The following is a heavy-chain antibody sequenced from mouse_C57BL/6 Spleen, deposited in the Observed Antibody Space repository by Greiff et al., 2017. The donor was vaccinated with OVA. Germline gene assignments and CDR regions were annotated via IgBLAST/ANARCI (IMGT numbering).Heavy chain of an antibody. D-gene: IGHD2-4*01. V-gene: IGHV1-53*01. CDR3: ARSIYYDYGYWYFDV. CDR1: GYTFTSYW. CDR2: INPSNGGT. J-gene: IGHJ1*03. Sequence: VQLQQSGTELVKPGASVKLSCKASGYTFTSYWMHWVKQRPGQGLEWIGNINPSNGGTNYNEKFKSKATLTVDKSSSTAYMQLSSLTSEDSAVYYCARSIYYDYGYWYFDVWGTGTTVTVSS.